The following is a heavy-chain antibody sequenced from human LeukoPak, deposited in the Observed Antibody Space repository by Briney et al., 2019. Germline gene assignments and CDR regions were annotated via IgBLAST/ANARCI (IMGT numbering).Heavy chain of an antibody. Sequence: GGSLRLSCAATGFTLSTYAMSWVRQTPGKGLEWVAATSSSDAGTYHADSVRGRFTISRDNSKNTLYLQMNSLRAEDTAVYYCAELGITMIGGVWGKGTTVTISS. D-gene: IGHD3-10*02. V-gene: IGHV3-23*01. CDR3: AELGITMIGGV. CDR1: GFTLSTYA. J-gene: IGHJ6*04. CDR2: TSSSDAGT.